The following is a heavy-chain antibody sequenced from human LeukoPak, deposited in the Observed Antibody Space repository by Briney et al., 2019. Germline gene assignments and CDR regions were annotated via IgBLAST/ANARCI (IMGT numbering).Heavy chain of an antibody. J-gene: IGHJ4*02. Sequence: PGGSLRLSCAASGFTFSSYGMSWVRQAPGKGLEWVSGISWNSGTIGYADSVKGRFTISRDNAKNSLYLQMNSLRAEDTALYYCAKDKVFGGELDYWGQGTLVTVSS. CDR1: GFTFSSYG. CDR2: ISWNSGTI. CDR3: AKDKVFGGELDY. D-gene: IGHD3-10*01. V-gene: IGHV3-9*01.